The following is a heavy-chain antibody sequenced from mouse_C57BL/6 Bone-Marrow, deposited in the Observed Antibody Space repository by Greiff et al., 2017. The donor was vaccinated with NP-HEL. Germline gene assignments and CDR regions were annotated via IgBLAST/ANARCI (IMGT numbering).Heavy chain of an antibody. J-gene: IGHJ3*01. D-gene: IGHD1-1*01. CDR2: IYPGSGST. Sequence: QVQLQQPGAELVKPGASVKMSCKASGYTFTSYWITWVKQRPGQGLEWIGDIYPGSGSTNYNEKFKSKATLTVDTSSSTAYMQLSSLTSEDSAVYYCARRYYYGSSSFAYWGQGTLVTVSA. V-gene: IGHV1-55*01. CDR3: ARRYYYGSSSFAY. CDR1: GYTFTSYW.